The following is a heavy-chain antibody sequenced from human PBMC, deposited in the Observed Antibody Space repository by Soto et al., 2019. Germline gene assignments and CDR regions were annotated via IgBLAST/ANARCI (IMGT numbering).Heavy chain of an antibody. CDR3: ARHINCISVRCDLPYYYFGMDV. CDR2: IYPGDSDT. CDR1: GYSFTSYW. J-gene: IGHJ6*02. Sequence: GESLKISCKGSGYSFTSYWIGWVRQMPGKGLEWMGIIYPGDSDTRYSPSFQGQVTISADKSISTAYLQWSSLKASDTAIYYCARHINCISVRCDLPYYYFGMDVWGQGTTVTVSS. D-gene: IGHD2-2*01. V-gene: IGHV5-51*01.